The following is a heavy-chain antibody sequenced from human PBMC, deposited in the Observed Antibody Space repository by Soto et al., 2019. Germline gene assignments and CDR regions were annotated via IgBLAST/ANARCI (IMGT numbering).Heavy chain of an antibody. CDR1: GFAFSSYA. J-gene: IGHJ4*02. D-gene: IGHD3-10*02. CDR3: AQAEDDYVYQDHFDF. Sequence: EVQLLESGGGLEQPGGSLRLSCAASGFAFSSYAMSWVRQAPGKGLEWVSGIGGSGGSTHHADSVKGRFTISRDNSKNTIYLQMNSLRVEDTAIYYCAQAEDDYVYQDHFDFWGQGTLVTVSS. CDR2: IGGSGGST. V-gene: IGHV3-23*01.